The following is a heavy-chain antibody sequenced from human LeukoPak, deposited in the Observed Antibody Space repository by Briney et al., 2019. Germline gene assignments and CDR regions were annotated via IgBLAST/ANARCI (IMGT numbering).Heavy chain of an antibody. CDR3: AKDLHYGSADY. CDR2: IRYDGGNE. Sequence: GGSLRLSCAASGFTFSDHHMHWVRQAPGKGLEWVAFIRYDGGNEYYADSVKGRFTISRDNAKNTLYLQMNSLRAEDTAVYYCAKDLHYGSADYWGQGTLVTVSS. CDR1: GFTFSDHH. D-gene: IGHD3-10*01. J-gene: IGHJ4*02. V-gene: IGHV3-30*02.